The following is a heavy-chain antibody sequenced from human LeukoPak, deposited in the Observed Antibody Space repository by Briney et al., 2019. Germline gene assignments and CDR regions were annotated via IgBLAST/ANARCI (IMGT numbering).Heavy chain of an antibody. CDR2: IWYDGGDK. J-gene: IGHJ6*03. D-gene: IGHD2-8*01. CDR3: ARDPSNYYMDV. V-gene: IGHV3-33*01. Sequence: GRSLRLSCAASGFTFSSYGMHWVRQAPGKGLEWVAVIWYDGGDKHYADSVKGRFTISRDNSKNTLYLQMNSLRAEDTAVYFCARDPSNYYMDVWGKGTTVTVSS. CDR1: GFTFSSYG.